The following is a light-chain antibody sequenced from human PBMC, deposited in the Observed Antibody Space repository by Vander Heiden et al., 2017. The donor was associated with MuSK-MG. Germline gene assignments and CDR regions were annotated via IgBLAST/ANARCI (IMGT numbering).Light chain of an antibody. CDR3: QQSYSSPLT. V-gene: IGKV1-39*01. CDR1: QSISTY. Sequence: DTQMPPSPSSLSASVGDRVTITCRASQSISTYLNWYQQKAGKAPKLLIYATSTMHSGVPARFSGSGSGTDFTLTISSLQPEDFATYYCQQSYSSPLTFGGGTKVEIK. J-gene: IGKJ4*01. CDR2: ATS.